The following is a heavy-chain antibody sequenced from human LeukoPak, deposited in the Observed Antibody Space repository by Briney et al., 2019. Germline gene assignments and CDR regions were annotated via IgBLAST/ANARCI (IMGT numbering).Heavy chain of an antibody. CDR1: GYTFTSHD. V-gene: IGHV1-8*01. D-gene: IGHD3-10*01. CDR3: ARVRGTMVRGVIIPYYYMDV. J-gene: IGHJ6*03. Sequence: ASVKVSCKASGYTFTSHDINWVRQATGQGLEWMGWMNPNSGNTGYAQKFQGRVTMTRNTSISTAYMELSSLRSEDTAVYYCARVRGTMVRGVIIPYYYMDVWGKGTTVTVSS. CDR2: MNPNSGNT.